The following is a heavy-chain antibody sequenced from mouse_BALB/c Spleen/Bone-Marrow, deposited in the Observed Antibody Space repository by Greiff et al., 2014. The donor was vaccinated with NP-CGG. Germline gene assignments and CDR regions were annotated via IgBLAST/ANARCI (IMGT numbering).Heavy chain of an antibody. CDR2: ISYGGSYI. V-gene: IGHV5-4*02. Sequence: DVHLVESGGGLVKPGGSLKLSYAASGFTFSDFYMYWVRQTPEKRLEWVATISYGGSYIYYPDSVKGRFTISRDDAKNNLYLQMSSLKSEDTAMYYCARDRGVQGYAMDYWGQGTSVTVSS. D-gene: IGHD2-14*01. CDR1: GFTFSDFY. J-gene: IGHJ4*01. CDR3: ARDRGVQGYAMDY.